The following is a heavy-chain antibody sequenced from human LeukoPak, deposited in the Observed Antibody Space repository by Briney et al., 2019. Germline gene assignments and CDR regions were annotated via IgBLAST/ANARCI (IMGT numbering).Heavy chain of an antibody. J-gene: IGHJ4*02. CDR2: IYSGGST. Sequence: GGSLRLSCAASGFTVSSNYMSWVRQAPGKGLEWVSVIYSGGSTYYADSVKGRFTISRDNAKNSLYLQMNSLRAEDAAVYYCARDLTAIESGFDYWGQGTLVTVSS. D-gene: IGHD1-14*01. CDR1: GFTVSSNY. CDR3: ARDLTAIESGFDY. V-gene: IGHV3-53*01.